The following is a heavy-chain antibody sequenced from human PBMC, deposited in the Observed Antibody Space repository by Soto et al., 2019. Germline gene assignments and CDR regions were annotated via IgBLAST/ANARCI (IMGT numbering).Heavy chain of an antibody. CDR3: VKDHCGGDCYSEPYFDF. CDR2: IWYDGSQK. J-gene: IGHJ4*02. V-gene: IGHV3-33*06. Sequence: PGGSLRLSCVASGFTFSSYVIHWVRQAPGKGLEWMTVIWYDGSQKYYGDSVNGRFTISRDNSKNTVYLQMNSLRVEDTAVYYCVKDHCGGDCYSEPYFDFWGRGSQVTVSS. CDR1: GFTFSSYV. D-gene: IGHD2-21*02.